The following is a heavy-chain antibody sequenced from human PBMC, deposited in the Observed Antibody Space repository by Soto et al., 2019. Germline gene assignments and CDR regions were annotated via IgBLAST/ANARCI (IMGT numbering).Heavy chain of an antibody. V-gene: IGHV3-33*05. D-gene: IGHD3-22*01. CDR1: GFTFGSDG. J-gene: IGHJ3*02. CDR2: ISYDGNNK. Sequence: QVQLVESGGGVVQPGRSLRLSCAASGFTFGSDGMHWVRQARGKGLEWVAVISYDGNNKYFEDSVKGRFTISRDNSKNTLYLQMNSLRAEDTAVYYCARDLDTYDSSGPIWGQGTTVTVSS. CDR3: ARDLDTYDSSGPI.